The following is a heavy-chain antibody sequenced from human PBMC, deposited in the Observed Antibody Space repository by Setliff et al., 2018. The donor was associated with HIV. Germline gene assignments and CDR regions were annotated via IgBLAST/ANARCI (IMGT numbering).Heavy chain of an antibody. D-gene: IGHD2-21*02. Sequence: LSLTCAVHGGSFSDYYWSWIRQPPGKGLEWISYISRDSYTTYTDSVKGRFTVSRDNTKRSLYLQMNSLRAEDTAVYYCATDPHRRDGYNFDSWGQGTLVTVSS. CDR1: GGSFSDYY. CDR3: ATDPHRRDGYNFDS. CDR2: ISRDSYTT. V-gene: IGHV3-11*05. J-gene: IGHJ4*02.